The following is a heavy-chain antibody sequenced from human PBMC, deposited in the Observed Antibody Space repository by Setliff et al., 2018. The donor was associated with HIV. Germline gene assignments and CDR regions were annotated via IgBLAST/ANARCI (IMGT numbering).Heavy chain of an antibody. V-gene: IGHV4-61*02. CDR3: ARVGDYGAFDI. D-gene: IGHD4-17*01. CDR1: GGSISSGSYY. Sequence: SETLSLTCTVSGGSISSGSYYWSWIRQPAGKGLGWIGRIYSSASTNYNPSLNSRVIISVDTSRNQFSLRLSSVAAADTAMYYCARVGDYGAFDIWGQGTMVTVSS. J-gene: IGHJ3*02. CDR2: IYSSAST.